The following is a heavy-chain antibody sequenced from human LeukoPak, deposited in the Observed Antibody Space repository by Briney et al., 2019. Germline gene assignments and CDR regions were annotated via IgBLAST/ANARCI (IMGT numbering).Heavy chain of an antibody. D-gene: IGHD1-26*01. J-gene: IGHJ4*02. Sequence: ASVKVSCKASEYTFTAYYMHWVRQAPGQGLEWMGWINPNSGGTNYAQKFQGRVTMTRDTSISTAYMELSRLRSDDTAVYYCARDIVGGATAGDYWGQGTLVTVSS. CDR2: INPNSGGT. V-gene: IGHV1-2*02. CDR3: ARDIVGGATAGDY. CDR1: EYTFTAYY.